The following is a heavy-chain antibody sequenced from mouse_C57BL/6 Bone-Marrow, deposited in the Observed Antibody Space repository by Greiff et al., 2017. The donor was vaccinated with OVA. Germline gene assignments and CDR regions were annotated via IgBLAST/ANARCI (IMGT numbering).Heavy chain of an antibody. Sequence: VKLVESDAELVKPGASVKISCKVSGYTFTDHTIHWMKQRPEQGLEWIGYIYPRDGSTKYNEKFKGKATLTADKSSSTAYMQLNSLTSEDSAVYFCARIPQGDYGSPLAMDYWGQGTSVTVSS. CDR3: ARIPQGDYGSPLAMDY. D-gene: IGHD1-1*01. J-gene: IGHJ4*01. V-gene: IGHV1-78*01. CDR1: GYTFTDHT. CDR2: IYPRDGST.